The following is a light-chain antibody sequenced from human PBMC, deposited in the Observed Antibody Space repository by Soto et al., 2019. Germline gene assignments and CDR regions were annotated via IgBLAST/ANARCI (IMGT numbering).Light chain of an antibody. CDR1: SSDVGGYNY. CDR2: EVS. V-gene: IGLV2-14*01. J-gene: IGLJ1*01. Sequence: QSALTQPASVSGSPGQSITISCTGTSSDVGGYNYVSWYQQLPGKAPKLMIFEVSNRPSGVSIRFSGSKSGNTASLTTSGLQAEDEADYYCSSYTSSSTRVFGTGTKLTVL. CDR3: SSYTSSSTRV.